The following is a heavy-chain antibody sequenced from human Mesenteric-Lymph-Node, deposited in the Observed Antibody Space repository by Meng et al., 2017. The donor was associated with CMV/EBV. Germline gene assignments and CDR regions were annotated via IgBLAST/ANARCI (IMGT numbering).Heavy chain of an antibody. CDR3: ARDSYDILTGYYYFDY. D-gene: IGHD3-9*01. J-gene: IGHJ4*02. CDR1: GGTFSSYP. V-gene: IGHV1-69*04. CDR2: IIPILGIA. Sequence: SVKVSCKASGGTFSSYPISWVRQAPGQGLEWMGRIIPILGIANYAQKFQGRVTITADKSTSTAYMELSSLRSEDTAVYYCARDSYDILTGYYYFDYWGQGTLVTVSS.